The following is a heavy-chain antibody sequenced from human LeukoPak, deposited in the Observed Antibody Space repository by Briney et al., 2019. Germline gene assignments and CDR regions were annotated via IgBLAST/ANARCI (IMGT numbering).Heavy chain of an antibody. CDR3: VRDRSMATVYNWLDP. CDR2: IYYSGST. J-gene: IGHJ5*02. Sequence: PSETLSLTCTVSGGSISSSSYYWGWIRQPPGKGLEWIGSIYYSGSTYYNPSLKSRVTISVDTSKNQFSLKLSSVTAADTAVYYCVRDRSMATVYNWLDPWGRGTLVTVSS. D-gene: IGHD5-24*01. V-gene: IGHV4-39*07. CDR1: GGSISSSSYY.